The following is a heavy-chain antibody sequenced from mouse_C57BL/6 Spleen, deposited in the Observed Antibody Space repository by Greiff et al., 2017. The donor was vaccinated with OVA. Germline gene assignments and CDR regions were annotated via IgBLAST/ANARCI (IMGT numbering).Heavy chain of an antibody. CDR1: GYSITSGYY. V-gene: IGHV3-6*01. CDR3: AREVLYYSNFDY. J-gene: IGHJ2*01. D-gene: IGHD2-5*01. CDR2: ISYDGSN. Sequence: EVKLMESGPGLVKPSQSLSLTCSVTGYSITSGYYWNWIRQFPGNKLEWMGYISYDGSNNYNPSLKNRISITRDTSKNQFFLKLNSVTTEDTATYYCAREVLYYSNFDYWGQGTTLTVSS.